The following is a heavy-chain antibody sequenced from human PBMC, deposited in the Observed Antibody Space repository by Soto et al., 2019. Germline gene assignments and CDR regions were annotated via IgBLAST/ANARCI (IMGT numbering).Heavy chain of an antibody. CDR2: IIPILGIA. J-gene: IGHJ4*02. V-gene: IGHV1-69*02. Sequence: QVQLVQSGAEVKKPGSSVKVSCKASGGTFSSYTISWVRQAPGQGLEWMGRIIPILGIANYAKKFQGRVTITADKSTSTAYMELSSLRSEETAVYYCARTPPLPYCSGGSCYSNYFDYWGQGTLVTVSS. D-gene: IGHD2-15*01. CDR1: GGTFSSYT. CDR3: ARTPPLPYCSGGSCYSNYFDY.